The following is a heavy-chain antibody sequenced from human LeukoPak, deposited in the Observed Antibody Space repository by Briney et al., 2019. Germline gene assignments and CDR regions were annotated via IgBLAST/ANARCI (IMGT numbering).Heavy chain of an antibody. D-gene: IGHD3-22*01. J-gene: IGHJ4*02. CDR1: CGSFSGYY. CDR3: ARGNAGGYYSPLNFDY. Sequence: SETLSLTCAVYCGSFSGYYWSWIRQPPGKGLEWIGEINHSGSTNYNPSLKSRVTISVDTSKNQFSLKLSSVTAADTAVYYCARGNAGGYYSPLNFDYWGQGTLVTVSS. V-gene: IGHV4-34*01. CDR2: INHSGST.